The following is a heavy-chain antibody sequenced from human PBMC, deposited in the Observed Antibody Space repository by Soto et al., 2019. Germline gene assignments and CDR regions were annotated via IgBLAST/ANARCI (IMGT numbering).Heavy chain of an antibody. CDR2: IRSKAYGGTT. V-gene: IGHV3-49*03. J-gene: IGHJ4*02. CDR1: GFTFGDYA. D-gene: IGHD3-3*01. CDR3: TRDFYYDFWSGYYLFDY. Sequence: GGSLRLSCTASGFTFGDYAMSWFRQAPGKGLEWVGFIRSKAYGGTTEYAASVKGRFTISRDDSKSIAYLQMNSLKTEDTAVYYCTRDFYYDFWSGYYLFDYWGPGTLVTVSS.